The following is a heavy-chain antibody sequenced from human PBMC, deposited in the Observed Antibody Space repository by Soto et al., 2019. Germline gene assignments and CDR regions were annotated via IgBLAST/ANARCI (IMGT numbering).Heavy chain of an antibody. V-gene: IGHV3-7*01. CDR1: GLTFSDYW. CDR3: VSKIFGVTNY. J-gene: IGHJ4*02. Sequence: GGSLRLSCAASGLTFSDYWMSWVRQAPGKGLEWVANIKQDGSEKYYVDSVKGRFTISRDNAKNSLSLQMNSLSAEDRVVYYCVSKIFGVTNYWGKGTLVTVSS. CDR2: IKQDGSEK. D-gene: IGHD3-3*01.